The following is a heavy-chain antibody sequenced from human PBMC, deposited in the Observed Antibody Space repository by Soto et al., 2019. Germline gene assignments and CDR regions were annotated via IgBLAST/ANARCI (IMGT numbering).Heavy chain of an antibody. V-gene: IGHV1-18*01. D-gene: IGHD1-26*01. CDR1: GYSFTRNG. CDR2: ISAKHAAT. CDR3: VRYRVSDTWHSRYV. J-gene: IGHJ6*02. Sequence: QVHLVQSGAELKQPGASVRVSCKASGYSFTRNGISWVRQAPGQGLEWMGWISAKHAATNYAQKFQGRVIMSTDTSTSAAYLELRRLRSDETAVYYCVRYRVSDTWHSRYVWGQGTTVTVSS.